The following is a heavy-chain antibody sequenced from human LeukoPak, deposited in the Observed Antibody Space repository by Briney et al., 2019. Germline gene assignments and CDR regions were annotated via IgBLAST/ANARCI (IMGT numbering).Heavy chain of an antibody. D-gene: IGHD6-13*01. CDR3: ARGPAAGLFDY. CDR1: GFTFSSYS. V-gene: IGHV3-21*01. CDR2: ISSSSSYI. J-gene: IGHJ4*02. Sequence: GGSLRLSCAASGFTFSSYSMNWVRQAPGKGLEWVSSISSSSSYIYYADSLKGRFTISRDNAENSLYLQMNSLRAEDTAVYYCARGPAAGLFDYWGQGTLVTVSS.